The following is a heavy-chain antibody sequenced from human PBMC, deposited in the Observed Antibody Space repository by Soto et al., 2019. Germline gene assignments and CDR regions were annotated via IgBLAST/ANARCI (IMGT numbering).Heavy chain of an antibody. Sequence: EVQLVESGGGLVKPGGSLRLSCAASGFTFSSYSMNWVRQAPGKGLEWVSSISSSSSYIYYADSVKGRFTISRDNAKNSVNLKANSLRAWDRIVYQGAREQYAGAGLWYYGSGKAGCGQGPKVTVS. D-gene: IGHD2-21*01. CDR1: GFTFSSYS. CDR2: ISSSSSYI. V-gene: IGHV3-21*01. CDR3: AREQYAGAGLWYYGSGKAG. J-gene: IGHJ6*02.